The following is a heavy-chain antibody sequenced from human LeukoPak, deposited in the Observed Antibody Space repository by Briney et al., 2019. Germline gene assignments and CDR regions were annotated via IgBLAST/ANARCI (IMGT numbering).Heavy chain of an antibody. J-gene: IGHJ4*02. Sequence: SETLSLTCAVSGDYIGSSNYYWGWVRQPPGKGLEWVGSVHFGVNTYYKPSLKSRVTISLDTARNQFSLKLRSVTAADTAVYYCAREAVGATVPYHFDYWGQGTLITVSS. V-gene: IGHV4-39*07. D-gene: IGHD1-26*01. CDR1: GDYIGSSNYY. CDR3: AREAVGATVPYHFDY. CDR2: VHFGVNT.